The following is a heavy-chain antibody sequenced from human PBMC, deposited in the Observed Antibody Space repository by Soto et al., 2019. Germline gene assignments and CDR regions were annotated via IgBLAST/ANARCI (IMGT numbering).Heavy chain of an antibody. J-gene: IGHJ4*02. Sequence: SETLSLTCTVSGGSISSSRFHWGWIRQPPGKGLEWIGSIYYNGNTKYSPSLKSRVTMSVDKSKNHFSLKLISVTTADTAVYFCAREGNLGRWIQPLDSWGQGTLVTVSS. D-gene: IGHD2-2*03. CDR1: GGSISSSRFH. CDR3: AREGNLGRWIQPLDS. CDR2: IYYNGNT. V-gene: IGHV4-39*07.